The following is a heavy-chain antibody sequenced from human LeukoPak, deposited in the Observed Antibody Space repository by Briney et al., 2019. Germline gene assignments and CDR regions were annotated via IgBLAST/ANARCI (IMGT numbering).Heavy chain of an antibody. J-gene: IGHJ4*02. CDR1: GYIFTDYA. Sequence: ASVKVSCKASGYIFTDYAIQWVRQAPGQALEWMGWINAGNGKTKYSQKFQGRVTITRDTSASTAYMELSGLRSDDTAVYYCARARWTSTVTTYYFDFWGQGTLVTVSS. CDR2: INAGNGKT. CDR3: ARARWTSTVTTYYFDF. V-gene: IGHV1-3*01. D-gene: IGHD4-17*01.